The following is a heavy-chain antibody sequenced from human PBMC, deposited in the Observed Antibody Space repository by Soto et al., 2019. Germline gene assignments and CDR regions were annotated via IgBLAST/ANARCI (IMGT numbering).Heavy chain of an antibody. CDR3: ARGGRGWYTDFQH. Sequence: QVQLVESGGGVVQPGRSLRLSCAACGFTFSRYDMHWVRQAPGKGLEWVAVIWYDGSNKYYADSVKGRFTISRDNSKNTLYVQMNSLRVEDTAVYYCARGGRGWYTDFQHWGQGALVTVSS. CDR2: IWYDGSNK. CDR1: GFTFSRYD. J-gene: IGHJ1*01. D-gene: IGHD6-19*01. V-gene: IGHV3-33*01.